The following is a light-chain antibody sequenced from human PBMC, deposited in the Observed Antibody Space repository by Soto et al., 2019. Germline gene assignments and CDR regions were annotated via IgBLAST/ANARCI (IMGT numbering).Light chain of an antibody. J-gene: IGLJ1*01. CDR2: EVT. Sequence: QSALTQPPSASGSPGQSVTISCTGTSSDVGAYEYVSWYQHHPGRAPKLILYEVTKRPSGVPGRFSGSKSGNTASLTVSGLQAEDEADYYCSSYAVSRVVFGTGSKVTVL. CDR3: SSYAVSRVV. V-gene: IGLV2-8*01. CDR1: SSDVGAYEY.